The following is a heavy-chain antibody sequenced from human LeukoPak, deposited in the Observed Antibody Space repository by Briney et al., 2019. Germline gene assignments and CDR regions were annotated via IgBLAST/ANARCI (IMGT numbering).Heavy chain of an antibody. CDR3: AKGQANSVGYYFDY. CDR2: ISGSGDST. D-gene: IGHD7-27*01. Sequence: GGSLRLSCAASGFTFSSNAMSWVRQAPGKGLEWVSAISGSGDSTYYADSVKGRFTISRDNSKNTLYLQMNSLRAEDTAVYYCAKGQANSVGYYFDYWGQGTLVTVSS. V-gene: IGHV3-23*01. CDR1: GFTFSSNA. J-gene: IGHJ4*02.